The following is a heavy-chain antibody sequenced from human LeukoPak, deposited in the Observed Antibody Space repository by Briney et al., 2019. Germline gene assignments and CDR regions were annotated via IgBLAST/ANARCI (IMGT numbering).Heavy chain of an antibody. CDR2: IYYSGST. CDR1: GGSISSSSYY. D-gene: IGHD1-26*01. V-gene: IGHV4-39*01. J-gene: IGHJ4*02. CDR3: ASEISGSYWDY. Sequence: PSETLSLTCTVSGGSISSSSYYWGWIRQPPGKGLEWIGSIYYSGSTYYNPSLKSRVTISVDTSKNQFSLKLSSVTAADTAVYYCASEISGSYWDYWGQGTLVTVSS.